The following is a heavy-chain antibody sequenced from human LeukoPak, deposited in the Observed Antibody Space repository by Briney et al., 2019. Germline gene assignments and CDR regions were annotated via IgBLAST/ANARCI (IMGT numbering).Heavy chain of an antibody. Sequence: GGSLRLSCAASGFTFSSYAMSWVRQAPGKGLEWVSAISGSGGSTYYADSVKGRFTISRDNSKNTLYLQMNSLRAEDTAVYYCAKRKNYSGSYSEGYWGQGTLVTVSS. D-gene: IGHD1-26*01. CDR2: ISGSGGST. V-gene: IGHV3-23*01. CDR1: GFTFSSYA. J-gene: IGHJ4*02. CDR3: AKRKNYSGSYSEGY.